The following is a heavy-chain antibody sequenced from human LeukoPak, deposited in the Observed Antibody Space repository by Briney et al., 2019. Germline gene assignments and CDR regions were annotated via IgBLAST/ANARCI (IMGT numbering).Heavy chain of an antibody. V-gene: IGHV3-66*01. J-gene: IGHJ4*02. CDR1: GFSVSTNY. D-gene: IGHD3-10*01. CDR2: FYAGGRT. Sequence: GGSLRLSCEASGFSVSTNYTRWVRQAPGEGLGWVSVFYAGGRTHYTDSVTGTFTISSDIYKNSLYLEITTLKAGDTAVYYCPRGVMASHFDYWGQGTLVTVSS. CDR3: PRGVMASHFDY.